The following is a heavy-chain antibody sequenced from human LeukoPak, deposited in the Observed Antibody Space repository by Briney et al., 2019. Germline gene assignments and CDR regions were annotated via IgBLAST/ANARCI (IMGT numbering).Heavy chain of an antibody. D-gene: IGHD5-24*01. CDR2: ISYDGSNK. Sequence: GGSLRLSCAASGFTFSSYGMHWVRQAPGMGLEWVAVISYDGSNKYYADSVKGRFTISRDNSKNTLYLQMNSLRAEDTAVYYCAKDLIRWLQFDAFDIWGQGTVVTVSS. CDR1: GFTFSSYG. J-gene: IGHJ3*02. V-gene: IGHV3-30*18. CDR3: AKDLIRWLQFDAFDI.